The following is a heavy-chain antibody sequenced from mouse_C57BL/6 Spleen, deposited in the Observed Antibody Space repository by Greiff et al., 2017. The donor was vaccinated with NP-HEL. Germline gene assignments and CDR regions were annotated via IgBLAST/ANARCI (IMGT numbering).Heavy chain of an antibody. D-gene: IGHD3-1*01. CDR2: IDPSDSYT. V-gene: IGHV1-50*01. J-gene: IGHJ2*01. CDR3: ASDLDY. Sequence: QVQLQQPGAELVKPGASVKLSCKASGYTFTSYWMQWVKQRPGQGLEWIGEIDPSDSYTTYNQKFKGKATLTVDTSSSTAYMQLSSLTSEDSAVYYCASDLDYWGQGTTLTVSS. CDR1: GYTFTSYW.